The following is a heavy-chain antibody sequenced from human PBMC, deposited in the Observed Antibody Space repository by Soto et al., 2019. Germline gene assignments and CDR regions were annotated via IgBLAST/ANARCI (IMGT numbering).Heavy chain of an antibody. V-gene: IGHV4-39*01. CDR3: ARRRLIVGATYFDY. D-gene: IGHD1-26*01. J-gene: IGHJ4*02. CDR1: GGSISSSSYY. Sequence: SETLSLTCTVSGGSISSSSYYWGWIRQPPGKGLEWIGSIYYSGSTYYNPSLKSRVTISVDTSKNQFSLKLSSVTAADTAVYYCARRRLIVGATYFDYWGQGTLVTVSS. CDR2: IYYSGST.